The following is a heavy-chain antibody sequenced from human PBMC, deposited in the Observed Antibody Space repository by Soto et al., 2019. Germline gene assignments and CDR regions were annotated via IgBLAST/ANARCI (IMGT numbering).Heavy chain of an antibody. CDR1: GFTFSNAW. CDR2: IKSKTDGGTT. CDR3: TARRIAAAGTDY. D-gene: IGHD6-13*01. V-gene: IGHV3-15*01. Sequence: EVQLVESGGGLVKPGGSLRLSCAASGFTFSNAWMSWVRQAPGKGLEWVGRIKSKTDGGTTDYAAPVKGRFTISRDDSKNTLYLQMNRLKTEDTAVYYCTARRIAAAGTDYWGQGTLVTVSS. J-gene: IGHJ4*02.